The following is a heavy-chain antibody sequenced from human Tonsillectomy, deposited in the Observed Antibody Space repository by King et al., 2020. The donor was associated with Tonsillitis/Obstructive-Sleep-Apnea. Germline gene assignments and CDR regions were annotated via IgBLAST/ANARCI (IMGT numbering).Heavy chain of an antibody. CDR2: IIPIVGIA. CDR1: GVTFSSYA. V-gene: IGHV1-69*10. D-gene: IGHD3-9*01. Sequence: QLVQSGAEVKKPGSSVKVSCKASGVTFSSYAISWVRQAPGQGLEWMGGIIPIVGIANYTQKFQGRVMITADKSTSTAYMELSSLGSEDTAVYYCARGYYDILTGYYPPYYYYGMDVWGQGTTVTVSS. CDR3: ARGYYDILTGYYPPYYYYGMDV. J-gene: IGHJ6*02.